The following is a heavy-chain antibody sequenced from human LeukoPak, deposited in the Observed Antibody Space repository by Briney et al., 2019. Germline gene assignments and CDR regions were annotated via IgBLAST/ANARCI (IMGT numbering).Heavy chain of an antibody. V-gene: IGHV3-7*04. CDR3: ARGDDFSGDH. J-gene: IGHJ4*02. Sequence: GGSLRLSCATSGFTFSNFWMRWVRQAPGRGREWVAYIHPEGNEKYHVESVKGRFTISRDNTRDLLFLQMNGLRVEDTAVYDCARGDDFSGDHWGQGTLVTVSS. D-gene: IGHD1-1*01. CDR1: GFTFSNFW. CDR2: IHPEGNEK.